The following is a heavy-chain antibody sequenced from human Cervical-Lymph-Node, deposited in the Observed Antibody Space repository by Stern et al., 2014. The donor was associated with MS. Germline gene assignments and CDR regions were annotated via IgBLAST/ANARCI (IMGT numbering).Heavy chain of an antibody. CDR2: ISPLFGTT. CDR3: VRDQGGIAAS. J-gene: IGHJ4*02. Sequence: VQLVESGAEVKRPGSSMKVSCKASGGTFSSMEISWVRQAPGQGLEWLGGISPLFGTTNYAQKVQGRVTIIADESTSTVNMELSSLRSQDTAVYYCVRDQGGIAASWGQGTLVTVSS. V-gene: IGHV1-69*01. D-gene: IGHD6-13*01. CDR1: GGTFSSME.